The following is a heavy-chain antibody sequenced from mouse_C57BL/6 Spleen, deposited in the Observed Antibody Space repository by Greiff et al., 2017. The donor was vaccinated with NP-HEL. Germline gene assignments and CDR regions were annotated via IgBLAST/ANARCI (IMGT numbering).Heavy chain of an antibody. Sequence: EVKVVESGGGLVKPGGSLKLSCAASGFTFSDYGMHWVRQAPEKGLEWVAYISSGSSTIYYADTVKGRFTISRDNAKNTLFLQMTSLRSEDTAMYYCAREVPHYYAMDYWGQGTSVTVSS. J-gene: IGHJ4*01. CDR1: GFTFSDYG. CDR3: AREVPHYYAMDY. V-gene: IGHV5-17*01. CDR2: ISSGSSTI.